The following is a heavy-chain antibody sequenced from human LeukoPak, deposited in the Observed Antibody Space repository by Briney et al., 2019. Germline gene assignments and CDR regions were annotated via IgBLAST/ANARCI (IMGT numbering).Heavy chain of an antibody. Sequence: PSETLSLTCAVYGGSFSGYYWSWNRQPPGKGLEWIGEINHSGSTNYNPSLKSRVTISVDTSKNQSSLKLSSVTAADTAVYYCARSWRRSGYSYGYYAFDIWGQGTMVTVSS. J-gene: IGHJ3*02. V-gene: IGHV4-34*01. CDR3: ARSWRRSGYSYGYYAFDI. CDR2: INHSGST. D-gene: IGHD5-18*01. CDR1: GGSFSGYY.